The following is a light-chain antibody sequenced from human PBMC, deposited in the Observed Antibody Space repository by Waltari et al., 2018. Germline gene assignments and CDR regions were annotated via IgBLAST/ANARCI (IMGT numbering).Light chain of an antibody. CDR2: EVS. J-gene: IGLJ2*01. Sequence: QSALTQPPSASGSLGQSVTIPCTGTSSDLGDYHFASWYQHHPGKVPKLRFYEVSKRPSGVPDRCSGSKSDNTASLTVSGLQAEDEAEYYCTSYAGSNNFGVFGGGTKLTVL. CDR3: TSYAGSNNFGV. V-gene: IGLV2-8*01. CDR1: SSDLGDYHF.